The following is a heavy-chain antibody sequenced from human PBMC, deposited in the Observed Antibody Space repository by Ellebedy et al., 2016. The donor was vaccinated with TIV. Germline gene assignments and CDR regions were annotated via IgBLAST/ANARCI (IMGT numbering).Heavy chain of an antibody. CDR3: ARLRQSRDRSHWYFDL. D-gene: IGHD1-14*01. V-gene: IGHV4-4*07. Sequence: GSLRLXXTVSGGSFSSSYWSWIRQSAGTGLEWLGRIFMSGSTTYNPSLKNRVTMSVDASTTQLSLNLSSVTAADTAVYFCARLRQSRDRSHWYFDLWGRGTLVTVSS. CDR2: IFMSGST. CDR1: GGSFSSSY. J-gene: IGHJ2*01.